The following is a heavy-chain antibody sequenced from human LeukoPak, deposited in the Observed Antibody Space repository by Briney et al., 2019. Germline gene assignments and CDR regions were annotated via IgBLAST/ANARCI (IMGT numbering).Heavy chain of an antibody. D-gene: IGHD6-6*01. CDR3: AREYSSSSDPEGWFDP. V-gene: IGHV6-1*01. J-gene: IGHJ5*02. CDR1: GDSVSSNSAA. Sequence: SQTLSLTCAISGDSVSSNSAARHWIRHSPSRGLEWLGRTYYRSKWYNDYAVSVKSRITINPDTSKNQFSLQLNSVTPEDTAVYYCAREYSSSSDPEGWFDPWGQGTLVTVSS. CDR2: TYYRSKWYN.